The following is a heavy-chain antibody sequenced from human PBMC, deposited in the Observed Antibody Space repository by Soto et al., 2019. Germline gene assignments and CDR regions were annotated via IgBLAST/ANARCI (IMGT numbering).Heavy chain of an antibody. V-gene: IGHV1-18*01. CDR1: GYTFTSYG. CDR2: ISAYNGNT. J-gene: IGHJ6*03. CDR3: ARARFGDLFYRDYLAV. D-gene: IGHD3-10*01. Sequence: ASVKVSCKASGYTFTSYGISWVRQAPGQGLEWMGWISAYNGNTNYAQKLQGRVTMTTDTSTSTAYMELRSLRSDDTAVYYCARARFGDLFYRDYLAVSAQGTTVTVSS.